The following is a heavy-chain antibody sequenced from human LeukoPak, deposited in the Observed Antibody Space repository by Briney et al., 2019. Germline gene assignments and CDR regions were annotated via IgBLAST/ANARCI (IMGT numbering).Heavy chain of an antibody. CDR2: VSGSGGST. V-gene: IGHV3-23*01. CDR1: GFTFSSHV. D-gene: IGHD3-22*01. CDR3: ARSPYDSSGYYYFDY. J-gene: IGHJ4*02. Sequence: GGSLRLSCAASGFTFSSHVMSWVRQAPGKGLDWVSAVSGSGGSTYYADSVKGRFTISRDNSKNTLYLQMNSLRAEDTAVYYCARSPYDSSGYYYFDYWGQGTLVTVSS.